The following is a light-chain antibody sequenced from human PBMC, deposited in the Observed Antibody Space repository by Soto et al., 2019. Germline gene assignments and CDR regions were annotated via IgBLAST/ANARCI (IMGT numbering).Light chain of an antibody. CDR1: QSVSSSY. J-gene: IGKJ1*01. V-gene: IGKV3-20*01. CDR2: GAS. Sequence: EIVLTQAPDTLAAAPGERATRPCRASQSVSSSYLAWYQQKPGQAPRLLIYGASSRATGIPDRFSGSGSGTDFTLTISRLEPEDFAVYYCQQYGSSPRTFGQGTKVDIK. CDR3: QQYGSSPRT.